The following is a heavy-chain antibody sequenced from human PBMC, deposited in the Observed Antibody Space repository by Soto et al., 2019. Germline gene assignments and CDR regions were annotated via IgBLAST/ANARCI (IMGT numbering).Heavy chain of an antibody. D-gene: IGHD3-3*01. CDR1: GGSFSGYY. V-gene: IGHV4-34*01. J-gene: IGHJ6*02. CDR3: ARDPSYDFLSGYYIGGMDV. CDR2: INHSGST. Sequence: ETLSLTCAVYGGSFSGYYWSWIRQPPGKGLEWIGEINHSGSTNYNPSLKSRVTISVDTSKNQFSLNLSSVTAADTAVYYCARDPSYDFLSGYYIGGMDVWGQGTTVTVSS.